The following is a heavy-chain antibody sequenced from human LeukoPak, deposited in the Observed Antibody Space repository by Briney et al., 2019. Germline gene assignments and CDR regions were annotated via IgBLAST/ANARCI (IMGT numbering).Heavy chain of an antibody. J-gene: IGHJ4*02. CDR2: IWYDGSNK. V-gene: IGHV3-33*01. Sequence: PGGSLRLSCAASGFTFSSYGMHWVRQAPGKGLEWVAVIWYDGSNKYYADSVKGRFTISRDNSKNTLYLQMNSLRAEDTAVYYCARLTVVAATSDYWGRGTLVTVSS. CDR1: GFTFSSYG. D-gene: IGHD2-15*01. CDR3: ARLTVVAATSDY.